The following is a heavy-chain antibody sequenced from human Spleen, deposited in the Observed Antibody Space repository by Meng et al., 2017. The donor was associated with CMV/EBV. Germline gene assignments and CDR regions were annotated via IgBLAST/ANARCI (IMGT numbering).Heavy chain of an antibody. CDR2: TSYSGNT. CDR1: GGSISSASSYY. J-gene: IGHJ6*02. Sequence: SETLSLTCTVSGGSISSASSYYWGWIRRPPGKGLQYIGSTSYSGNTYYNPSLESRVTMSLETSKNQFSLKLTSVTAADTAVYYCARDGVATTDYYDSSGLYYYYGMDVWGQGTTVTVSS. CDR3: ARDGVATTDYYDSSGLYYYYGMDV. D-gene: IGHD3-22*01. V-gene: IGHV4-39*07.